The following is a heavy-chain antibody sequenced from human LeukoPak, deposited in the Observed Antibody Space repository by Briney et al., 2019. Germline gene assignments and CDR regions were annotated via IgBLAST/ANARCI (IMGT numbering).Heavy chain of an antibody. V-gene: IGHV4-30-2*01. J-gene: IGHJ4*02. CDR1: GGSISSGGYS. CDR2: IYHSGST. D-gene: IGHD3-10*01. Sequence: PSQTLSLTCAVSGGSISSGGYSWSWIRQPPGKGLEWIGYIYHSGSTYYNPSLKSRVTISVDRSKNQFSLKLSSVTAADTAVYYCAKEYYYGSGSYYGPSYYFDYWGQGTLVTVSS. CDR3: AKEYYYGSGSYYGPSYYFDY.